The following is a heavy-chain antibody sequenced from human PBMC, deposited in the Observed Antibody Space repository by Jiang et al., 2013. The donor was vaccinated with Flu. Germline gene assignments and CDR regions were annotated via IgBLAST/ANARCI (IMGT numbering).Heavy chain of an antibody. CDR1: GYTFTSYY. J-gene: IGHJ3*02. Sequence: GYTFTSYYMHWVRQAPGQGLEWMGIINPSGGSTSYAQKFQGRVTMTRDTSTSTVYMELSSLRSEDTAVYYCATIVGAKGDAFDIWGQGTMVTVSS. CDR3: ATIVGAKGDAFDI. D-gene: IGHD1-26*01. V-gene: IGHV1-46*01. CDR2: INPSGGST.